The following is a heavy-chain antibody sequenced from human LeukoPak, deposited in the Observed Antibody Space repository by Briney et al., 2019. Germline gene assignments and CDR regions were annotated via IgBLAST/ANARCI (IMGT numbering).Heavy chain of an antibody. CDR2: MNPNSGNT. CDR3: ARAEGWIYYMDV. CDR1: GYTFTSSD. Sequence: ASVKVSCKASGYTFTSSDINWVRQATGQGLEWMGWMNPNSGNTGYAQKFQGRVTITRNTSISTAYMELSSLRSEDTAVYYCARAEGWIYYMDVWGKGTTVTVSS. J-gene: IGHJ6*03. D-gene: IGHD6-19*01. V-gene: IGHV1-8*03.